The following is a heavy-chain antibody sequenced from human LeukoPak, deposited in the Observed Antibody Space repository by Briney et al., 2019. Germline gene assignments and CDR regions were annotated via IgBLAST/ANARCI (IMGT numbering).Heavy chain of an antibody. J-gene: IGHJ4*02. CDR1: GYTFTSYA. CDR2: INTNTGNP. D-gene: IGHD5-24*01. CDR3: ARVNSRDGYNFFYDY. Sequence: ASVKVSCKASGYTFTSYAMNWVRQAPGQGLEWMGWINTNTGNPTYAQGFTGRFVFSLDTSVSTAYLQISSLKAEDTAVYYCARVNSRDGYNFFYDYWGQGTLVTVSS. V-gene: IGHV7-4-1*02.